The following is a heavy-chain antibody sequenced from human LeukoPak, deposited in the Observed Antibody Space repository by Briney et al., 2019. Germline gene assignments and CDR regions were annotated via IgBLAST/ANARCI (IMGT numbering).Heavy chain of an antibody. D-gene: IGHD1-20*01. J-gene: IGHJ4*02. CDR2: IHSSGDYI. V-gene: IGHV3-21*05. Sequence: PGRSLRLSCAASASGVAFTSHSMNWVRQAPGKGLEWISYIHSSGDYIFYADSVKGRFTVSRDNARNSLYLQMNSLRADDTAIYYCAREYNSRATFDYWGQGTLVTVSS. CDR3: AREYNSRATFDY. CDR1: ASGVAFTSHS.